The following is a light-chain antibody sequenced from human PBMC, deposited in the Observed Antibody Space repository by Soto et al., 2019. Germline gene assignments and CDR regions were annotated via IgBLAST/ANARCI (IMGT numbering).Light chain of an antibody. J-gene: IGKJ4*01. CDR2: SAS. V-gene: IGKV3-15*01. CDR3: QQNYSTPLA. Sequence: EIVMTQSPATLSVSPGQRAALSSRASQSVSTTVAWYHQIPGQPPRLLVYSASTRATGIPARFSGSGAGTDFTLTISSLQLEDFATYYCQQNYSTPLAFGGGTKVDIK. CDR1: QSVSTT.